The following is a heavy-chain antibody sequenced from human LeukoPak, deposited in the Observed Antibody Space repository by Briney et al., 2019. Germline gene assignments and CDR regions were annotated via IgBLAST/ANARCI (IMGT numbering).Heavy chain of an antibody. CDR2: IYPGDSDT. V-gene: IGHV5-51*01. D-gene: IGHD6-13*01. CDR1: GYRFTNSW. Sequence: HGESLKISCKGSGYRFTNSWIGWVRQMPGKGLEWMGIIYPGDSDTRYSPSFQGQVTISADKSISTAYLQWSGLKASDTAMYYCARHGPTPRYSSSWCPNDYWGQGTLVTVSS. CDR3: ARHGPTPRYSSSWCPNDY. J-gene: IGHJ4*02.